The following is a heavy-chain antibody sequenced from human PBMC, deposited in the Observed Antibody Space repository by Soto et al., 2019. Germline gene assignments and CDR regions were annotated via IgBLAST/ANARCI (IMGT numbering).Heavy chain of an antibody. CDR3: VKYYYDSSGLNWFDP. D-gene: IGHD3-22*01. CDR1: GASITSDDFY. J-gene: IGHJ5*02. V-gene: IGHV4-31*03. Sequence: SETLSLTCTVSGASITSDDFYCSWIRQHPGKGLEWIGYMYHSGNTYYNPSLRGRLTMSLDTSKTQFSLKLTSVTAADTAVYYCVKYYYDSSGLNWFDPWGPGTLVTVSS. CDR2: MYHSGNT.